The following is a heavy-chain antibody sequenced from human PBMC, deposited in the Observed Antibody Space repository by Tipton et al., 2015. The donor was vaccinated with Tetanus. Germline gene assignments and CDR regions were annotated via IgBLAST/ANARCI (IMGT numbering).Heavy chain of an antibody. CDR2: ISSTSRYI. D-gene: IGHD6-25*01. Sequence: VQLVQSGGGLVKPGGSLRLSCGVSGFTFSTTKMNWVRQAPGRGLEWVSSISSTSRYINYADSLKGRFTISRDNAKNSVSLQMNSLRTDDTAVYYCVSGSALGNWGQGTLVTVSS. V-gene: IGHV3-21*01. CDR1: GFTFSTTK. J-gene: IGHJ4*02. CDR3: VSGSALGN.